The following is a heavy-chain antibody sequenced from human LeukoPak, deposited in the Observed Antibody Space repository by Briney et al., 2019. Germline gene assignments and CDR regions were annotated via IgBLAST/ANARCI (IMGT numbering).Heavy chain of an antibody. Sequence: PGGSLRLSCAASGFTFSSYWMHWVRQAPGKGLEWVAFIRYDGSNKYYADSVKGRFTISRDNSKNTLYLQMNSLRAEDTAVYYCAKDPYYGSGSYVDYWGQGTLVTVSS. D-gene: IGHD3-10*01. CDR2: IRYDGSNK. CDR3: AKDPYYGSGSYVDY. CDR1: GFTFSSYW. J-gene: IGHJ4*02. V-gene: IGHV3-30*02.